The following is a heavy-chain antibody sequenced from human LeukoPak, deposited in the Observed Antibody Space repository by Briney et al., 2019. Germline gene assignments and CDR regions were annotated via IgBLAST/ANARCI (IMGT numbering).Heavy chain of an antibody. J-gene: IGHJ4*02. CDR2: ISWNSGSI. V-gene: IGHV3-9*01. D-gene: IGHD6-13*01. CDR3: ARGGPAAGGAY. CDR1: GFTFDDYA. Sequence: PGGSLRLSCAASGFTFDDYAMHWVRQAPGKGLEWVSGISWNSGSIGYADSVKGRFTISRDNAKNSLYLQMNSLRAEDTAVYYCARGGPAAGGAYWGQGTLVTVSS.